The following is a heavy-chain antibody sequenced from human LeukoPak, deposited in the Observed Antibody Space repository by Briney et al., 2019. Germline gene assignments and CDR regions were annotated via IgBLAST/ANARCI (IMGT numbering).Heavy chain of an antibody. Sequence: SETLSLTCTVSGGSISSSSYYWGWIRQPPGKGLEWIGSIYYSGSTYYNPSLKSRVTISVDTSKNQFSLKLSSVTAADTAVYYCARDLGIAAAGIGGYFDYWGQGTLVTVSS. CDR2: IYYSGST. J-gene: IGHJ4*02. V-gene: IGHV4-39*07. D-gene: IGHD6-13*01. CDR3: ARDLGIAAAGIGGYFDY. CDR1: GGSISSSSYY.